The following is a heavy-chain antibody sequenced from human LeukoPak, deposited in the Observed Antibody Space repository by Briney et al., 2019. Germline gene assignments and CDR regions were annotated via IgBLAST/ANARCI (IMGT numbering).Heavy chain of an antibody. CDR1: GFTFREYS. CDR3: AKGGYTTYFDP. D-gene: IGHD2-15*01. Sequence: GGSLRLSCAASGFTFREYSMSWVRQAPGKGLEWVSNICSNGRDTFYTDSVKGRFTISRDNSKNTLYLEMNSLRADDTAVYYCAKGGYTTYFDPWGQGALVTVSS. J-gene: IGHJ5*02. CDR2: ICSNGRDT. V-gene: IGHV3-23*05.